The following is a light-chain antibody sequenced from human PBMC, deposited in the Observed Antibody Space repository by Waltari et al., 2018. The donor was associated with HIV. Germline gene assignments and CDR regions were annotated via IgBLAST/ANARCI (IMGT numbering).Light chain of an antibody. CDR2: EVN. V-gene: IGLV2-14*01. Sequence: QSALTQPASVSGSPGQSITISCTGTSSDIGVYDSVSWYQQHPGKAPKLIIYEVNNRPSGVPNRFSGSKSGNTASLSISGLQAEDEADYHCSSYTTTSFLIFGGGTKLTVL. CDR3: SSYTTTSFLI. CDR1: SSDIGVYDS. J-gene: IGLJ2*01.